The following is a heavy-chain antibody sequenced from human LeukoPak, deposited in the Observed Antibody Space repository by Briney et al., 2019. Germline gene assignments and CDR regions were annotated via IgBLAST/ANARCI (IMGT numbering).Heavy chain of an antibody. D-gene: IGHD3-9*01. CDR2: IIQDGSEK. J-gene: IGHJ4*02. V-gene: IGHV3-7*01. CDR3: AKDRRRDDVLTGSFSD. Sequence: GGSLRLSCAASGFTFSSYWMSWVRQAPGKGLEWVANIIQDGSEKNYVDSVNGRCTISRDNAKNSLYLQMNSLRAEDTAVYNCAKDRRRDDVLTGSFSDWGQGTLVTVSS. CDR1: GFTFSSYW.